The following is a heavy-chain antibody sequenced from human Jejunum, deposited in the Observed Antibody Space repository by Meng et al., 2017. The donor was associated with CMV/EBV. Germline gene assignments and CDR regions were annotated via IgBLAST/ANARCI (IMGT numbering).Heavy chain of an antibody. Sequence: VQLQESGPGLGKPSATLSLTCSVSGGSIRTYSWTWIRQPAGKGLEWIGRISSSGSTNYNPSLNSRVTMSVDTSKNHFSLRLSSVTAADTAVYYCARDLPGVGVDYWGQGTLVTVSS. D-gene: IGHD2-2*01. V-gene: IGHV4-4*07. CDR2: ISSSGST. J-gene: IGHJ4*02. CDR3: ARDLPGVGVDY. CDR1: GGSIRTYS.